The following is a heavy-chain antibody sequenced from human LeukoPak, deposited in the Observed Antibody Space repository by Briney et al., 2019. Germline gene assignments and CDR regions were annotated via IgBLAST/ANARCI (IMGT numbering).Heavy chain of an antibody. V-gene: IGHV4-59*01. Sequence: PSETLSLTCTVSGGSISSYYWSWVRQPPGKGLEWIGYIYYSGSTKYNPSLKSRVTISVDTSNNQFSLKLSSVTAADPAGYYCARYGKPDRSGSDDYWGQGTLVTVSS. D-gene: IGHD3-10*01. CDR1: GGSISSYY. CDR3: ARYGKPDRSGSDDY. J-gene: IGHJ4*02. CDR2: IYYSGST.